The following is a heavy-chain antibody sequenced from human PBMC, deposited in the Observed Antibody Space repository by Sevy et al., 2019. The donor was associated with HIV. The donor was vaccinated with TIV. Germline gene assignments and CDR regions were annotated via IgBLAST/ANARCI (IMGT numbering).Heavy chain of an antibody. CDR2: ISSNGGST. J-gene: IGHJ4*02. CDR1: GFTFSSYA. D-gene: IGHD3-22*01. CDR3: ARVGYYDSSGYYSLRPPPLFDY. V-gene: IGHV3-64*01. Sequence: GGSLRLSCAASGFTFSSYAMHWVRQAPGKGLEYVSAISSNGGSTYYANSVKGRFTISRDNSKNTLYLQMGSLRAEDMAGYYRARVGYYDSSGYYSLRPPPLFDYWGQGTLVTVSS.